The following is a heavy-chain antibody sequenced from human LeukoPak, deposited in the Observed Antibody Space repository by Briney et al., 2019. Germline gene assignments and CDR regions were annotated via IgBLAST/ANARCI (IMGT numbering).Heavy chain of an antibody. CDR3: AKVGSSGYWFDP. Sequence: GGSLRLFCAASGFTLSSYAMSCVPHAPGKGLEWVQAISGSDSSSYNGGSVKGRFTISRDNSKNTLYLQMNSLRAEDTAIDYCAKVGSSGYWFDPWGQGTLVTVSS. CDR2: ISGSDSSS. J-gene: IGHJ5*02. V-gene: IGHV3-23*01. CDR1: GFTLSSYA. D-gene: IGHD6-19*01.